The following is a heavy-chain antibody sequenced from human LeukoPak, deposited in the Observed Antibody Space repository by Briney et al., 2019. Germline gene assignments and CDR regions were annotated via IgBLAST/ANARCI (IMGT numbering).Heavy chain of an antibody. V-gene: IGHV3-7*01. D-gene: IGHD4/OR15-4a*01. Sequence: GGSLRLSCAASGFRFNTYWMSWVRQAPGKGLEWVANIKQDGNEKYYADSVKGRFTISKDNGKNSLDLQMNSLRADDTAVYYCARDTLGEGEDANYAVYYFDYWGQGTLVTVSS. CDR3: ARDTLGEGEDANYAVYYFDY. CDR2: IKQDGNEK. CDR1: GFRFNTYW. J-gene: IGHJ4*02.